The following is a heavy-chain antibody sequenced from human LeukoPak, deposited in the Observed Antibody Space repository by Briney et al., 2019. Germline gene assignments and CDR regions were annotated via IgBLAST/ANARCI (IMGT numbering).Heavy chain of an antibody. J-gene: IGHJ4*02. Sequence: GGSLRLSCAASGFTFSDYYMSWIRQAPGKGLEWVSYISSSGSTIYYADPVKGRFTISRDNAKNSLYLQMNSLRAEDTAVYYCARDLTSGLVIHDYFDYWGQGTLVTVSS. D-gene: IGHD3/OR15-3a*01. CDR2: ISSSGSTI. CDR1: GFTFSDYY. V-gene: IGHV3-11*01. CDR3: ARDLTSGLVIHDYFDY.